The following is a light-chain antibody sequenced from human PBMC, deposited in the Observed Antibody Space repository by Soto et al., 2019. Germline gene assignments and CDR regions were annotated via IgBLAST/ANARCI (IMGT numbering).Light chain of an antibody. CDR3: QQPSDWGGVT. Sequence: EIVLTQSPATLSLSPGERATLSCRASQSVSSYLAWYQQKPGQAPRLLIYDASNRATGIPARFSGSGSGTDFTPTISSLEPEDFAVYYCQQPSDWGGVTFGPGTKVDIK. CDR2: DAS. J-gene: IGKJ3*01. V-gene: IGKV3-11*01. CDR1: QSVSSY.